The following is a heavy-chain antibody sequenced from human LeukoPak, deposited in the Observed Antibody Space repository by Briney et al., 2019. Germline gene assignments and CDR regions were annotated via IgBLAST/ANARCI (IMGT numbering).Heavy chain of an antibody. CDR2: TYYSGST. CDR1: GGSISSGDYD. J-gene: IGHJ5*02. CDR3: ARPYYYESRIDP. Sequence: PSETLSLTCTVSGGSISSGDYDWSWIRQPPGKGLEWIGYTYYSGSTYYNPSLKSRITISVNTSNNQLPLKLTSVTAADTAVYYCARPYYYESRIDPWGQGTLVTVSS. D-gene: IGHD3-22*01. V-gene: IGHV4-30-4*01.